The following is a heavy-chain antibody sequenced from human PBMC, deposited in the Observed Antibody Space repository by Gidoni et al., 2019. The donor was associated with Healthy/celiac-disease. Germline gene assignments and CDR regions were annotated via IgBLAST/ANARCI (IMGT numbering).Heavy chain of an antibody. J-gene: IGHJ4*02. D-gene: IGHD3-3*01. V-gene: IGHV1-8*01. Sequence: QMQLVQSGAEVKKPGASVSVSCRASGYTFARYDINWVRQATGQGLEWMGWMNPNSGNTGYPQQVQGRVITTSNTSIRIAQMELSSLGSEDTVVYYGARGGGDFRSGWGFDYWGQGTLVTVSS. CDR1: GYTFARYD. CDR3: ARGGGDFRSGWGFDY. CDR2: MNPNSGNT.